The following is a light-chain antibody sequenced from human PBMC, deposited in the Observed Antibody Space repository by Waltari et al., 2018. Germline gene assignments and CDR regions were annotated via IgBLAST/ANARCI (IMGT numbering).Light chain of an antibody. CDR1: QSIINS. Sequence: DIQMTQSPSALSASVGDRVTITCRSSQSIINSLNWYQHKPGKAPRLLIHTASTLQSGVPSRFGGSGSGTDFTLTISRLQPEDFATYHCQQSHSTPWTFGQGTRVEIK. CDR3: QQSHSTPWT. CDR2: TAS. J-gene: IGKJ1*01. V-gene: IGKV1-39*01.